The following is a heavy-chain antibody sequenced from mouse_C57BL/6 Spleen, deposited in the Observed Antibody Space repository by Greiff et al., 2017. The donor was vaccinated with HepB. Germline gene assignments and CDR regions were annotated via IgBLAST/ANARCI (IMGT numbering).Heavy chain of an antibody. CDR2: INPSNGGT. CDR3: ARPITLYSIYAMDY. CDR1: GYTFTSYW. D-gene: IGHD2-5*01. V-gene: IGHV1-53*01. Sequence: VKLKQPGTELVKPGASVKLSCKASGYTFTSYWMHWVKQRPGQGLEWIGNINPSNGGTNYNEKFKSKATLTVDKSSSTAYMQLSSLTSEDSAVYYCARPITLYSIYAMDYWGQGTSVTVSS. J-gene: IGHJ4*01.